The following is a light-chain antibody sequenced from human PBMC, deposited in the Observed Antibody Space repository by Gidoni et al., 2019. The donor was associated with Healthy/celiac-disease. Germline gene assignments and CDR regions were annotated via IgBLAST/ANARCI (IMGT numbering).Light chain of an antibody. V-gene: IGKV3-15*01. CDR3: QQYNNWPPT. CDR1: QSVSSN. J-gene: IGKJ1*01. Sequence: IVMTQSPATLSVSPGERATLSCRASQSVSSNLAWYQQKPGQAPRLLIYGASTRATGIPARFSGSGSGTEFTLTIRSLQSEDFAVYYCQQYNNWPPTFGQGTKVEIK. CDR2: GAS.